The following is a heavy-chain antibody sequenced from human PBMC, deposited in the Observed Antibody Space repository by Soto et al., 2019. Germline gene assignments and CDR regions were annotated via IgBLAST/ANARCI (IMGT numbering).Heavy chain of an antibody. Sequence: GGSLRLSCAASGFTFSRYWMSWVRQAPEMVVELVVSIKQDGRVEDDVDAVRGRFTISGDIAYNSLYLKMNSLRDEDTAVYYCARYHAFWSDEPYFDHWGQGALVTVSS. V-gene: IGHV3-7*01. J-gene: IGHJ4*02. D-gene: IGHD3-3*01. CDR2: IKQDGRVE. CDR3: ARYHAFWSDEPYFDH. CDR1: GFTFSRYW.